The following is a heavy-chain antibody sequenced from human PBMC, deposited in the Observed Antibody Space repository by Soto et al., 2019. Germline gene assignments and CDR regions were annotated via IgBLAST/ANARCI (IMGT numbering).Heavy chain of an antibody. V-gene: IGHV3-23*01. CDR2: ITGSGVST. J-gene: IGHJ5*02. CDR3: ARDLSSGVLRNWSDP. CDR1: GFTFSSYA. D-gene: IGHD3-22*01. Sequence: EVQLLESGGGLVQPGGSLRLSCAASGFTFSSYAMTWVRQAPGRGLEWLASITGSGVSTFYADSVKGRFTISRDASKNTLYLQMNSLRVDDTAIYFCARDLSSGVLRNWSDPWGQGTLVNVSS.